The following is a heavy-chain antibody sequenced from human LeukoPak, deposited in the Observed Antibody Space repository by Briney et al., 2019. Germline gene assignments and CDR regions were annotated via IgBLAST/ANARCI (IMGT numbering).Heavy chain of an antibody. CDR1: GFTFSSYA. CDR3: ANEYSKGDI. Sequence: GGFLRLSCAASGFTFSSYAMSWVRQAPGKGLEWVSAISGSGGNTYYADSVKGRFTISRDNSKNTLYLQMNSLRAEDAAVYYCANEYSKGDIWGQGTMVTVSS. CDR2: ISGSGGNT. D-gene: IGHD4-11*01. V-gene: IGHV3-23*01. J-gene: IGHJ3*02.